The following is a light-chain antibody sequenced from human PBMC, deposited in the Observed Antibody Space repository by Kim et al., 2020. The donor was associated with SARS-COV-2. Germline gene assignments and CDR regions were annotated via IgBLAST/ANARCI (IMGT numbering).Light chain of an antibody. CDR3: QTWGTGIHWV. J-gene: IGLJ3*02. Sequence: QPVLTQSPSASASLGASVKLTCTLSSGHSKYAVAWHQQQPEKGPRYLMKLNSDGSHSKGDGVPDRFSGSSSGAERYLTISSLQSEDEADYYCQTWGTGIHWVFGGGTQLTVL. CDR1: SGHSKYA. V-gene: IGLV4-69*01. CDR2: LNSDGSH.